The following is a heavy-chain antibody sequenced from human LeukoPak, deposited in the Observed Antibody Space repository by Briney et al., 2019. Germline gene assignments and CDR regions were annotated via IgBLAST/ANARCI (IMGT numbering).Heavy chain of an antibody. Sequence: GSLGLSFAASGFTFSTYSMNWVRQAPGKGLEWLSYISSGSSTIYYADSVKGRFTISRDNAKNSLYLQMNSLRDEDTAVYYCAKSSGWFLDYWGQGTLVNVSS. CDR3: AKSSGWFLDY. V-gene: IGHV3-48*02. D-gene: IGHD6-19*01. J-gene: IGHJ4*02. CDR1: GFTFSTYS. CDR2: ISSGSSTI.